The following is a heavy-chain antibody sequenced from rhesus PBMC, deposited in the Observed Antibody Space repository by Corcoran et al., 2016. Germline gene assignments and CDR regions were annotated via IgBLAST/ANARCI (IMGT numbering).Heavy chain of an antibody. J-gene: IGHJ4*01. CDR3: ARVDSSGWGFDY. Sequence: QVQLQESGPGVVKPSETLSLTCAVSGGSISDSYRWSWIRQPPGKGLEWIGYIYVSSTSTNYNPSLKSRVTISKDTSKNQFSLKLSSVTAADTAVYYCARVDSSGWGFDYWGQGVLVTVSS. V-gene: IGHV4S10*01. CDR1: GGSISDSYR. D-gene: IGHD6-31*01. CDR2: IYVSSTST.